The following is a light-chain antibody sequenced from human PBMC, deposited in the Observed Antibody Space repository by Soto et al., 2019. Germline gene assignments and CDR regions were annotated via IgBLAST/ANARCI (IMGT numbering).Light chain of an antibody. CDR1: SSDVGAYNY. CDR3: SSYTTSSIYV. Sequence: QSALTQPASVSGSPGQSITISCTGTSSDVGAYNYVSWYQQHPGKAPKLMIYDVSNRPSGVSSRFSGSKSGNTASLTFSWLQAEDEADYYCSSYTTSSIYVFGTGTKVTVL. V-gene: IGLV2-14*01. CDR2: DVS. J-gene: IGLJ1*01.